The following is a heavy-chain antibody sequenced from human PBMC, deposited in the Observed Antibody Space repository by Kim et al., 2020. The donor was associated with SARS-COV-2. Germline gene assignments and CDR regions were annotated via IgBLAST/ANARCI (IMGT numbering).Heavy chain of an antibody. V-gene: IGHV3-7*01. CDR3: ARTRCSGYPDYFDY. J-gene: IGHJ4*02. Sequence: VDSVKGRFSISRDNAKNSLYLQMYSLRAEDTAVYYCARTRCSGYPDYFDYWGQGTLVTVSS. D-gene: IGHD3-22*01.